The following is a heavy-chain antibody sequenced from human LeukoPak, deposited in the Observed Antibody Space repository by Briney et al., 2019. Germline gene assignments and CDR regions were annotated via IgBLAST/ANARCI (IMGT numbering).Heavy chain of an antibody. J-gene: IGHJ4*02. CDR3: ARHGGSGGWYVY. V-gene: IGHV4-59*08. D-gene: IGHD6-19*01. Sequence: KPSETLSLTCTVSGGSISSYYWSWIRQFPGKGLEWIGYIYYSGSTNYNPSLKSRVTISVDTSKNQFSLKLSSVTAADTAVYYCARHGGSGGWYVYWGQGTLVTVSS. CDR2: IYYSGST. CDR1: GGSISSYY.